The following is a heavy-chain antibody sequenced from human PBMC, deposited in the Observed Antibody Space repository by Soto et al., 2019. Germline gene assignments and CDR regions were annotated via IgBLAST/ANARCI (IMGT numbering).Heavy chain of an antibody. CDR2: IDPSDSYT. CDR1: GYSFTSYW. CDR3: ASPAAGTLGYYYYYGMDV. J-gene: IGHJ6*02. V-gene: IGHV5-10-1*01. Sequence: PGESLKISCKGSGYSFTSYWISWVRQMPGKGLEWMGRIDPSDSYTNYSPFFQGHVTISADKSISTAYLQWSSLKASDTAMYYCASPAAGTLGYYYYYGMDVWGQGTTVTVSS. D-gene: IGHD6-13*01.